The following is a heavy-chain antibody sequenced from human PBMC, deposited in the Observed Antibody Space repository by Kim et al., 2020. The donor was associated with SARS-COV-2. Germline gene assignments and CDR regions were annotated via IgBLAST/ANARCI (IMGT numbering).Heavy chain of an antibody. CDR2: ISPSSRVT. CDR1: GFTFSKSG. D-gene: IGHD6-13*01. V-gene: IGHV3-23*01. Sequence: GGSLRLSCAASGFTFSKSGMAWVRQAPGKGLEWVSAISPSSRVTYYADSVKGRFTISRDNSMNTLYLQMNSLGAEDTAVYYCAARPDGSNWYLHWVQGTL. J-gene: IGHJ4*02. CDR3: AARPDGSNWYLH.